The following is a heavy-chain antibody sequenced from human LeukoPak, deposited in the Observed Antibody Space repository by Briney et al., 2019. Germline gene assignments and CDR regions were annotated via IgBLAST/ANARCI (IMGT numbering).Heavy chain of an antibody. V-gene: IGHV3-30*18. CDR1: GFTFSPYG. J-gene: IGHJ4*02. CDR2: ISYDGSNK. D-gene: IGHD6-6*01. Sequence: GGSLRLSCAASGFTFSPYGMHWVRQAPGKGLEWVSLISYDGSNKYYADSVKGRFTTSRDSSKNTLYLQMNSLRAEDTAVYYCAKDRGIASRRGVMDWGQGTLVTVSS. CDR3: AKDRGIASRRGVMD.